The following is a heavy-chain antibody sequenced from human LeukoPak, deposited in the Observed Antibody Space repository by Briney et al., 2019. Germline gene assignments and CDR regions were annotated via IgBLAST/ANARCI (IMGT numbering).Heavy chain of an antibody. V-gene: IGHV3-43*01. CDR3: AKGRDFLDY. CDR2: ISWDGGST. J-gene: IGHJ4*02. CDR1: GFTFGDYT. Sequence: GGSLRLSCAASGFTFGDYTMHWVHQAPGKGLEWVSLISWDGGSTYYADSVKGRFTISRDNSKNSLYLQMNSLRTEDTALYYCAKGRDFLDYWGQGTLVTVSS. D-gene: IGHD3-3*01.